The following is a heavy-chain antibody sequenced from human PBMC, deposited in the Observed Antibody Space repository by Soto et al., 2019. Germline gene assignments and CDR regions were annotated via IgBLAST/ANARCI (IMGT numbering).Heavy chain of an antibody. CDR1: GGSISSGDYY. CDR3: ARETYYDILTGPPFIDY. Sequence: PSETLSLTCTVSGGSISSGDYYWSWIRQPPGKGLEWIGYIYYSGSTYYNPSLKSRVTISVDTSKNQFSLKLSSVTAADTAVYYCARETYYDILTGPPFIDYWGQGTLVTVSS. J-gene: IGHJ4*02. CDR2: IYYSGST. V-gene: IGHV4-30-4*01. D-gene: IGHD3-9*01.